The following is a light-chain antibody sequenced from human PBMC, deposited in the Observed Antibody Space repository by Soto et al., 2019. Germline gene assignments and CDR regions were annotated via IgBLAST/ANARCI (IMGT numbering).Light chain of an antibody. V-gene: IGKV2-28*01. CDR1: QSLLHSNGNNH. CDR2: LAS. J-gene: IGKJ5*01. CDR3: MQAAQSPLT. Sequence: DIVLTQSPLSLPVTLGEPASISCRSSQSLLHSNGNNHVDWYLQRPGQSPQLLLYLASSRASGVPDRFSGSGSGTEFSLEISRVEAEDVGVYYCMQAAQSPLTFGQGTRLEIK.